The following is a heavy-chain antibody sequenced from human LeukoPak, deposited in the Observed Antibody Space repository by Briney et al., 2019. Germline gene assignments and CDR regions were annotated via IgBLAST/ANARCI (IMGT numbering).Heavy chain of an antibody. Sequence: GGSLRLSCAASGFSFSNAWMSWVRQAPGKGLEWVGRIKSKTDGGTTDYAAPVKGRFTISRDDSKNTLYLQMNSLKTEDTAVYYCTTIAAAGQFDYWGQGTLVTVSS. J-gene: IGHJ4*02. V-gene: IGHV3-15*01. CDR3: TTIAAAGQFDY. CDR2: IKSKTDGGTT. D-gene: IGHD6-13*01. CDR1: GFSFSNAW.